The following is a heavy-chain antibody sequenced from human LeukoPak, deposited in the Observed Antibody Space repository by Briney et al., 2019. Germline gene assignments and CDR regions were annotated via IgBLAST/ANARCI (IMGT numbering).Heavy chain of an antibody. J-gene: IGHJ4*02. Sequence: SQTLSLTCTVSGGSISSGGYYWSWIRQHPGKGLEWIGYIYYSGSTYYNPSLKSRVTISVDTSKNQFFLKLSSVTAADTAVYYCARGDYGGYQGADYWGQGTLVTVSS. D-gene: IGHD4-17*01. CDR1: GGSISSGGYY. CDR3: ARGDYGGYQGADY. V-gene: IGHV4-31*03. CDR2: IYYSGST.